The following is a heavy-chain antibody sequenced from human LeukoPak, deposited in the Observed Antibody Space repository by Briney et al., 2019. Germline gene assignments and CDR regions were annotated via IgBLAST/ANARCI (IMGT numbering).Heavy chain of an antibody. CDR2: ISSSGSTI. D-gene: IGHD3-10*01. CDR1: GFAFSDYY. Sequence: GGSLRLSCAASGFAFSDYYMSWIRHAPGKRLEWGSYISSSGSTIYYADSVKGRFTISRDNAKNSLYLQMNSLRAEDTAVYYCARGEYYYGSGSYYTDAFDIWGQGTMVTVSS. V-gene: IGHV3-11*01. J-gene: IGHJ3*02. CDR3: ARGEYYYGSGSYYTDAFDI.